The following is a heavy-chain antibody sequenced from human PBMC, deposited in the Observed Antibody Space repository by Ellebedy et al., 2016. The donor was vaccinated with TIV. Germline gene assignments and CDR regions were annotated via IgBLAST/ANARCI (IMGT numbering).Heavy chain of an antibody. V-gene: IGHV3-30-3*01. CDR3: ARDLDKSSGWYGGAAY. D-gene: IGHD6-19*01. CDR1: GFTFNSYA. CDR2: ISYDGNSK. J-gene: IGHJ4*02. Sequence: GESLKISCAASGFTFNSYAMHWVRQAPGKGLEWVAVISYDGNSKYYADSVKGRFTISRDNSMTTLYLEMNSLRAEDTAVYYCARDLDKSSGWYGGAAYWGQGTLVNVSS.